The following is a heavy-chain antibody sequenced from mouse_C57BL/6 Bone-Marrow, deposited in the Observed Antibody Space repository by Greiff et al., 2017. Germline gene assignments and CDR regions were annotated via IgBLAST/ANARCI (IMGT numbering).Heavy chain of an antibody. Sequence: QVQLQQSGPELARPWASVKISCPAFYTFSRRVHFAIRATTYWMQWVKQRPGQGLEWIGAISPGNGDPSYNQKFKGKATLAADKSSRTAYIQLSSLTSEDSGVYDCALYWYCDVWGTGTTVTVAS. J-gene: IGHJ1*03. CDR2: GQGLEWIG. V-gene: IGHV1-87*01. CDR3: SEDSGVYDCALYWYCDV. CDR1: YTFSRRVH.